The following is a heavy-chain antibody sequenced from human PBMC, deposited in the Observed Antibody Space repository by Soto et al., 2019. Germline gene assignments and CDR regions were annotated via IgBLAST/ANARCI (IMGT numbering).Heavy chain of an antibody. Sequence: EVQLVETGGGLIQPGGSLRLSCAASGFTVSSNYMSWVRQAPGKGLEWVSVIYSGGNTYYADSVKGRFTISRDNSKNTLYLQMDSRRDEDTAVYYWARGRTYWTNGVCYDGLDHWGQGTLVTVAS. CDR3: ARGRTYWTNGVCYDGLDH. CDR1: GFTVSSNY. CDR2: IYSGGNT. J-gene: IGHJ5*02. V-gene: IGHV3-53*02. D-gene: IGHD2-8*01.